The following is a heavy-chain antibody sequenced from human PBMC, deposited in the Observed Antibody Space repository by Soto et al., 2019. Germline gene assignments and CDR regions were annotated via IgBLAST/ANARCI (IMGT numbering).Heavy chain of an antibody. CDR1: GFSFRDYF. D-gene: IGHD4-4*01. Sequence: QVQLVESGGGLVKPGESLRVSCAASGFSFRDYFMSWMRQAPGKGLEWVAYIGPYGNSKYYADSVKGRFTISRDNSKNTLLLQMNSLGAEDTAVYYCAKDSNKYSSSLRGRYFDYWGQGIGVTVSS. V-gene: IGHV3-11*01. CDR2: IGPYGNSK. J-gene: IGHJ4*02. CDR3: AKDSNKYSSSLRGRYFDY.